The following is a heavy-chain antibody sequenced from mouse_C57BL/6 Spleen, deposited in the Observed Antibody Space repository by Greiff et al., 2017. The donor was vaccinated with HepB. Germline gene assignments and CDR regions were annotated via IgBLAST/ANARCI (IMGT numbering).Heavy chain of an antibody. J-gene: IGHJ3*01. CDR3: ARDYGSSRFAD. V-gene: IGHV5-12*01. Sequence: EVKLVESGGGLVQPGGSLKLSCAASGFTFSDYYMYWVRQTPEKRLEWVAYISNGGGSTYYPDTVKGRFTISRDNAKNTLYLQMSRLKSEDTAMYYCARDYGSSRFADWGQGTLVTVSA. D-gene: IGHD1-1*01. CDR2: ISNGGGST. CDR1: GFTFSDYY.